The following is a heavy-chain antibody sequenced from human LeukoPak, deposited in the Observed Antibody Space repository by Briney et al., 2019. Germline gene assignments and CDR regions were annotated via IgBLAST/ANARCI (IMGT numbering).Heavy chain of an antibody. CDR3: AKDGNYYDSTPRGY. Sequence: GGSLRLSCAASGFTFSSYAMSWVRQAPGKGLEWVSAISGSGGSTYYADSVKGRFTISRDNSKNTLYLQMNSLRAEDTAVYYCAKDGNYYDSTPRGYWGQGTLVTVSS. D-gene: IGHD3-22*01. J-gene: IGHJ4*02. V-gene: IGHV3-23*01. CDR1: GFTFSSYA. CDR2: ISGSGGST.